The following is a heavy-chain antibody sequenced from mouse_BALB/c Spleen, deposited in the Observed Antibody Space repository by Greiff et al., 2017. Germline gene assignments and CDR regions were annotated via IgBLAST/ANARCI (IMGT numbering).Heavy chain of an antibody. CDR3: ARGYYGSSPWFAD. CDR2: IWAGGST. V-gene: IGHV2-9*02. J-gene: IGHJ3*01. D-gene: IGHD1-1*01. CDR1: GFSLTSYG. Sequence: VMLVESGPGLVAPSQSLSITCTVSGFSLTSYGVHWVRQPPGKGLEWLGVIWAGGSTNYNSALMSRLSISKYNSKSQVFLKMNSLQTDDTAMYYCARGYYGSSPWFADWGQGTLVTVSA.